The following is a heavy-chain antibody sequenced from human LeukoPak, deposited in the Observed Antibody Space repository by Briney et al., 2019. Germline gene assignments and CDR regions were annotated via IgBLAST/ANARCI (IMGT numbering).Heavy chain of an antibody. CDR3: ARIGGSYYYAMDV. D-gene: IGHD5-12*01. Sequence: SETLSLTCAVYGGSFSSYYWSWVRLSPEKGLEWIGEINHSGRANHNPFLKRRVTISVDSSKNQISLRLSSVTAADTAVYYCARIGGSYYYAMDVWGQGTTVTVSS. CDR2: INHSGRA. V-gene: IGHV4-34*01. CDR1: GGSFSSYY. J-gene: IGHJ6*02.